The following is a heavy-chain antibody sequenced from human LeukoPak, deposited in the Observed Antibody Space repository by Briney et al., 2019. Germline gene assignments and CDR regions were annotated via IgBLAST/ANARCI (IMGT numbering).Heavy chain of an antibody. J-gene: IGHJ4*02. CDR3: GAESERWLVRS. CDR1: GGSISSYY. CDR2: IYNSGST. Sequence: SETLSLTCTVPGGSISSYYWSWIRQPPGKGLEWIGYIYNSGSTNYNPSLKSRVTISIDTSKNQFSLKLSSVTAADTAVYYCGAESERWLVRSWGQGTLVTVSS. D-gene: IGHD6-19*01. V-gene: IGHV4-59*01.